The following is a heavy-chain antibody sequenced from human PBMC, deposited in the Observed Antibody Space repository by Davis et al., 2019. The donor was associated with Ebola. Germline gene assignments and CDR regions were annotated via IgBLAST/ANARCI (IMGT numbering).Heavy chain of an antibody. CDR3: ARDDKVMHFDY. D-gene: IGHD3-16*01. CDR2: ISLNSGST. J-gene: IGHJ4*02. V-gene: IGHV1-2*02. Sequence: ASVKVSCKASGFTFIDYYMHWLRQAPGQGPEWMGWISLNSGSTKYSYKFQGRVTMTRDTSVNTAHMELSGLRSDDTAVYYCARDDKVMHFDYWGQGTLVTVSS. CDR1: GFTFIDYY.